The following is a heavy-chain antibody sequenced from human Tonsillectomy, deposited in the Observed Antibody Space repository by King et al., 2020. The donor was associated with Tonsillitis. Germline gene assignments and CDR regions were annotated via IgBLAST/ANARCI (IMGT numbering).Heavy chain of an antibody. CDR1: GGSFSDYY. CDR3: AGSSGVSDY. D-gene: IGHD2-15*01. J-gene: IGHJ4*02. V-gene: IGHV4-34*12. Sequence: VQLQQWGAVLLKPSETLSLTCAVYGGSFSDYYWSWIRQPPGKGLEGIGEIIHSGSTSYNPSPKSRVTISVDTSKNQFSLRLISVTAADTAVYYCAGSSGVSDYWGQGTLVTVSS. CDR2: IIHSGST.